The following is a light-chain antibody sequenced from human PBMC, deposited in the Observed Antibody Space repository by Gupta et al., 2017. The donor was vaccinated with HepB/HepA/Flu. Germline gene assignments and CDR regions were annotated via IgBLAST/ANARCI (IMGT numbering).Light chain of an antibody. CDR3: QQEGSSPCT. CDR2: GAS. J-gene: IGKJ2*02. Sequence: EIVLTPSPGTLSLSPGERATLSCRASQSVRSSYLAWYQQKPGQAPRLLIYGASSRATGIPDRFSGSGSGTDFTLTISRLEPEDFAVYYCQQEGSSPCTFGQGTKVEIK. CDR1: QSVRSSY. V-gene: IGKV3-20*01.